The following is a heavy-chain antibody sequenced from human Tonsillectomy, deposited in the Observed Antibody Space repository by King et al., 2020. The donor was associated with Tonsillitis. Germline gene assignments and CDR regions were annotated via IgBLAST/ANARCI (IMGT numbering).Heavy chain of an antibody. CDR2: IITIIGIG. V-gene: IGHV1-69*09. D-gene: IGHD3-22*01. CDR1: GGTFSSHA. Sequence: VQLVESGAEVKKPGSSVMVSCKASGGTFSSHAISWVRQAPGQGLEWMGRIITIIGIGNYAKKFQGRVAITADKSTSTAYMERSSLRSEDTAVYYCARGLYDSSGFTLGYWGQGTLVTVSS. CDR3: ARGLYDSSGFTLGY. J-gene: IGHJ4*02.